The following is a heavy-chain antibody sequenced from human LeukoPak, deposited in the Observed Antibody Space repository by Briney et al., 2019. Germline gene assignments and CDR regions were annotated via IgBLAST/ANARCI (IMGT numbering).Heavy chain of an antibody. V-gene: IGHV1-2*06. J-gene: IGHJ4*02. CDR2: INPNSGGT. CDR1: GYTFTGYY. D-gene: IGHD3-10*01. Sequence: ASVKVSCKASGYTFTGYYMHWVRQAPGQGLEWMGRINPNSGGTNYAQKFQGRVTMTRDTSISTAYMELSRLRSDDAAVYYCARDRVGVYDSGSYFHDYWGQGTLVTVSS. CDR3: ARDRVGVYDSGSYFHDY.